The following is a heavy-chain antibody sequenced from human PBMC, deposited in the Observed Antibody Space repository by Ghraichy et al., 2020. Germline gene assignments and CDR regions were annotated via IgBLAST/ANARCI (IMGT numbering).Heavy chain of an antibody. CDR3: ARSGYSYAQREFDY. CDR1: GFTVSSNY. CDR2: IYSGGST. D-gene: IGHD5-18*01. J-gene: IGHJ4*02. Sequence: GGSLRLSCAASGFTVSSNYMSWVRQAPGKGLEWVSVIYSGGSTYYADSVKGRFTISRDNSKNTLYLQMNSLRAEDTAVYYCARSGYSYAQREFDYWGQGTLVTVSS. V-gene: IGHV3-66*01.